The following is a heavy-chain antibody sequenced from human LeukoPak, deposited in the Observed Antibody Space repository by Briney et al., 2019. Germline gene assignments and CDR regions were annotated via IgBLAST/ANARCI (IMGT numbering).Heavy chain of an antibody. CDR1: GGSISSYY. V-gene: IGHV4-59*01. Sequence: SETLSLTCTVSGGSISSYYWSWIRQPPGKGLEWIGYIYYSGSTNYNPSLKSRVTISVDTSKNQFSLKLSSVTAADTAVYYCARGQGYPVLFDYWGQGTLVTVSS. CDR3: ARGQGYPVLFDY. J-gene: IGHJ4*02. D-gene: IGHD2-2*01. CDR2: IYYSGST.